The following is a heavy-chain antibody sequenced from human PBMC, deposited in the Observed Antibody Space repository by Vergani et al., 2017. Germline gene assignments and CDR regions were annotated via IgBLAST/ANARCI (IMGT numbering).Heavy chain of an antibody. CDR3: ARGVGAGPQSYYFDY. CDR2: ISYDGSNK. D-gene: IGHD1-26*01. Sequence: QVQLVESGGGVVQPGRSLRLSCAASGFTFSSYAMHWVRQAPGKGLEWVAVISYDGSNKYYADSVKGRFTISRDNSKNTLYLQMNSLRAEDTAVYYCARGVGAGPQSYYFDYWGQGTLVTVSS. CDR1: GFTFSSYA. V-gene: IGHV3-30*01. J-gene: IGHJ4*02.